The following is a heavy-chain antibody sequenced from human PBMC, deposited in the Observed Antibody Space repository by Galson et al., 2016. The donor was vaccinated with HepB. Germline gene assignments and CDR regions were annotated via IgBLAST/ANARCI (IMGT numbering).Heavy chain of an antibody. CDR2: SNPSGGST. D-gene: IGHD3-10*01. CDR1: GYTFTSYY. Sequence: SVKVSCKASGYTFTSYYMHWVRQAPGQGLEWMGISNPSGGSTTYAQKFQGRVTLTRDTSTSTVYMELSSLRSEDTAVYYCVRSLGSGSQAYYGMDVWAKGTTVTGSS. J-gene: IGHJ6*04. V-gene: IGHV1-46*03. CDR3: VRSLGSGSQAYYGMDV.